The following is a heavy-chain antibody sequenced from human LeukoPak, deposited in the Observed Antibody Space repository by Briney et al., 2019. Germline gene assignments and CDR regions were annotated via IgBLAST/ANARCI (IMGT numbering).Heavy chain of an antibody. D-gene: IGHD3-22*01. J-gene: IGHJ4*02. Sequence: PGGSLRLSCAASGFTFDDYAMHWVRQAPGKGLEWVSGISWDSGSVDSADSVKGRFTISRDNARNSLYLQMNSLRAGDTALYYCAKGNSYDSSGLPFDYWGQGTLVTVSS. CDR3: AKGNSYDSSGLPFDY. CDR1: GFTFDDYA. V-gene: IGHV3-9*01. CDR2: ISWDSGSV.